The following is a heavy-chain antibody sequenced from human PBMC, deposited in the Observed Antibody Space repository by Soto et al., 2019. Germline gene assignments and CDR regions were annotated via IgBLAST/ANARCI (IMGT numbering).Heavy chain of an antibody. J-gene: IGHJ4*01. CDR1: VGTFSSYA. CDR3: ATLGGTAMVKLGY. Sequence: QVQLVQSGAEVKKPGSSVKVSCKASVGTFSSYAISWVRQAPGQGLEWMGGIIPIFGTANYSQKFQGRVTITADKATSTAYMARSSLRSEDTDVYYCATLGGTAMVKLGYWAHGPMVTVSS. V-gene: IGHV1-69*06. D-gene: IGHD5-18*01. CDR2: IIPIFGTA.